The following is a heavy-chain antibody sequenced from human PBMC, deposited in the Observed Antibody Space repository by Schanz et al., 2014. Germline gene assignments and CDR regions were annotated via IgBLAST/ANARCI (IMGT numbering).Heavy chain of an antibody. CDR3: ARDASSSDYHLAH. J-gene: IGHJ4*02. CDR1: GFTFSSYW. Sequence: EVQLVGSGGGLVQPGGSLRLSCAASGFTFSSYWMHWVRQVPGKGLVWVSRIKSDGSSTSYADSVKGRFTISRDNAKSSLYLEMNSLRVEDTAFYYCARDASSSDYHLAHWGQGTLVTVSS. D-gene: IGHD3-22*01. V-gene: IGHV3-74*01. CDR2: IKSDGSST.